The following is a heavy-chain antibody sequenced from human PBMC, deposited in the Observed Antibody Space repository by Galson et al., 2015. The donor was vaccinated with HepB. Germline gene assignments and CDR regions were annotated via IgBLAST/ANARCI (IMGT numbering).Heavy chain of an antibody. CDR3: ARGLIWSGPPYHYGLDV. V-gene: IGHV3-33*08. J-gene: IGHJ6*02. D-gene: IGHD3-3*01. Sequence: SLRLSCAASGFTFSYHGMHWVRQAPGKGLEWVAVIWYDGSKKYYADSVKGRFTISRDNSKNTLYLQMNSLRAEDTAVYYCARGLIWSGPPYHYGLDVWGQGTTVTVSS. CDR2: IWYDGSKK. CDR1: GFTFSYHG.